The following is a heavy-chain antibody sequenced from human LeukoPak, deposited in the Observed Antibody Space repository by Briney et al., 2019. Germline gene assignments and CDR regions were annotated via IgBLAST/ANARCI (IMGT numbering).Heavy chain of an antibody. Sequence: SETLSLTCTVSGGSISSGGYYWSWIRQPPGKGLEWIGYIYHSGSTYYNPSLKSRVTISVDRSKNQFSLKLSSVTAADTAVYYCARGEPIGYSYGYYFDYWGQGTLVTVSS. CDR2: IYHSGST. D-gene: IGHD5-18*01. J-gene: IGHJ4*02. CDR3: ARGEPIGYSYGYYFDY. CDR1: GGSISSGGYY. V-gene: IGHV4-30-2*01.